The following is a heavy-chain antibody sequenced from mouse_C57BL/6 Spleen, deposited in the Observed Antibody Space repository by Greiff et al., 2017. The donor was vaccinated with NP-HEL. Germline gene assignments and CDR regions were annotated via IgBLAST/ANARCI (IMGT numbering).Heavy chain of an antibody. CDR3: ARDRTTVVATGPMDY. CDR2: ISDGGSYT. CDR1: GFTFSSYA. Sequence: DVMLVESGGGLVKPGGSLKLSCAASGFTFSSYAMSWVRQTPEKRLEWVATISDGGSYTYYPDNVKGRFTISRDNAKNNLYLQMSHLKSEDTAMYYCARDRTTVVATGPMDYWGQGTSVTVSS. J-gene: IGHJ4*01. D-gene: IGHD1-1*01. V-gene: IGHV5-4*01.